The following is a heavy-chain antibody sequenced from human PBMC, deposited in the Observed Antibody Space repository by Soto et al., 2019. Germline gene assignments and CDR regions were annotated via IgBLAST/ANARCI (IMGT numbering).Heavy chain of an antibody. CDR3: ARDYVGAYCSCTSCSSDYYYGMYV. V-gene: IGHV3-48*01. Sequence: EVQLVESGGGLVQPGGSLRLSCAASGFTFSSYSMNWVRQAPGKGLEWVSYISSSSSTMYYADSVKGRFTISRDNAKNSLYLQMNSLRAEDTAVYYCARDYVGAYCSCTSCSSDYYYGMYVWGQGTTVTVSS. D-gene: IGHD2-2*01. J-gene: IGHJ6*02. CDR1: GFTFSSYS. CDR2: ISSSSSTM.